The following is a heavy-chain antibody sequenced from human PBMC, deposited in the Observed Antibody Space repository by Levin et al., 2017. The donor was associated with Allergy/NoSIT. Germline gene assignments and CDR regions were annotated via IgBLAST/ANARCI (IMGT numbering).Heavy chain of an antibody. Sequence: QVPVKGLEWVSSISSSSSYIYYADSVKGRFTISRDNAKNSLYLQMNSLRAEDTAVYYCARVRGGYSYGYEYPQKPNWFDPWGQGTLVTVSS. CDR3: ARVRGGYSYGYEYPQKPNWFDP. CDR2: ISSSSSYI. V-gene: IGHV3-21*01. D-gene: IGHD5-18*01. J-gene: IGHJ5*02.